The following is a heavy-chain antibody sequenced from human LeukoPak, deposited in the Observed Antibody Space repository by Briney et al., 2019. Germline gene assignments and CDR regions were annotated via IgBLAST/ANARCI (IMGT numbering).Heavy chain of an antibody. CDR1: GGSFSGPNW. V-gene: IGHV4/OR15-8*02. CDR3: SRESGAFCPFGY. CDR2: ISLAGQT. D-gene: IGHD1-26*01. Sequence: SETLSLTCGVPGGSFSGPNWWSWFRQPPGQALDWIGEISLAGQTNYNPSLNGRVTMSLDKSSNQLSLNLTSVTAADTATYYCSRESGAFCPFGYWGQGTLVIVSS. J-gene: IGHJ4*02.